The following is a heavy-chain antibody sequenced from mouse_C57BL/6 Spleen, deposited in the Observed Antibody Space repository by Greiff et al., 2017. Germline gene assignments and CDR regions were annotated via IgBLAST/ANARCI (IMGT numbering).Heavy chain of an antibody. CDR2: ISDGGSYT. CDR3: ARRYSNYEAWFAY. J-gene: IGHJ3*01. Sequence: EVKLLESGGGLVKPGGSLKLSCAASGFTFSSYAMSWVRQTPEKRLEWVATISDGGSYTYYPNNVKGRFTISRDNAKNNPYLQMSHLKSEDTAMYYCARRYSNYEAWFAYWGQGALVTVSA. V-gene: IGHV5-4*03. CDR1: GFTFSSYA. D-gene: IGHD2-5*01.